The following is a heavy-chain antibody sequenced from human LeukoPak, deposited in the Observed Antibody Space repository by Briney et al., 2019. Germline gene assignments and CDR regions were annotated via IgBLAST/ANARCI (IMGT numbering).Heavy chain of an antibody. Sequence: GGSLRLSCAASGFTFSSYWMSWVRQAPGKGLEWVANIKQDGSEKYYVDSVKGRFTISRDNAKNSLYLQMNSLRAEDTAVYYCARSHPRITMIVVVNAFDIWGQGTMVTVSS. V-gene: IGHV3-7*01. CDR3: ARSHPRITMIVVVNAFDI. CDR1: GFTFSSYW. CDR2: IKQDGSEK. D-gene: IGHD3-22*01. J-gene: IGHJ3*02.